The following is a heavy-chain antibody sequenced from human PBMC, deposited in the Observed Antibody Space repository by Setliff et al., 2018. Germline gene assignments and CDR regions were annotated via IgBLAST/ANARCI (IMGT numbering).Heavy chain of an antibody. D-gene: IGHD3-10*01. CDR3: AKGVLPETYYYYYYGMDV. J-gene: IGHJ6*02. CDR2: ISGTGANT. V-gene: IGHV3-23*01. CDR1: AVSGFIFSSQA. Sequence: GGSLRLSCEASAVSGFIFSSQAMSWVRQGPGKGLEWVSTISGTGANTYYADSVKGRFTISRDESKNTLSLQMTSLRVEDTAVYYCAKGVLPETYYYYYYGMDVWGQGTTVTVSS.